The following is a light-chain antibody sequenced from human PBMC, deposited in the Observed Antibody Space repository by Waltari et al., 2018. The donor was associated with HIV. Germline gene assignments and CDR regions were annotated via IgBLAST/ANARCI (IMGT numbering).Light chain of an antibody. CDR2: RNN. CDR3: ASWDASLSGHYV. V-gene: IGLV1-47*01. CDR1: SYNIGINS. J-gene: IGLJ1*01. Sequence: QSVMTQPTSASETPGQRVTVSCSGSSYNIGINSVYWYQQFPGTDPKPLLYRNNQRHSGVHDRFSGSKSGTSASLAISGLRSEDEADYYCASWDASLSGHYVFGPGTGVTVL.